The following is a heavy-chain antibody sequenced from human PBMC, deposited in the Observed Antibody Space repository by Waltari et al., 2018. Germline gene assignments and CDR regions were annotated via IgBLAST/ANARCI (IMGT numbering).Heavy chain of an antibody. CDR1: GGAMKNSY. Sequence: VQLQESGPGLVKPSETLSLTCTVSGGAMKNSYWNWMRQSSGRGLEWIGRIHSSGSADYNPSLRSRVTMSIGASRTDLSLTMTSVTVADTAVYFCARGPGWLDTWXXGSPVTVSS. CDR3: ARGPGWLDT. J-gene: IGHJ5*02. V-gene: IGHV4-4*07. CDR2: IHSSGSA.